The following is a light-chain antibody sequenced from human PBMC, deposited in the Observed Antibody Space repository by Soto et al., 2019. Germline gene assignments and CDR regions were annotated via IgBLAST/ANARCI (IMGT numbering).Light chain of an antibody. V-gene: IGLV2-8*01. CDR2: EVN. Sequence: QSALTQPPSASGSPGQSVTISCTGTSSDVGGYKYVSWYQHHPGKAPKLMLYEVNTRPSGVPDRFSGSKSGNTASLTVSGLQAEDEADYYCSSYAGSNIYVVFGGGTKLTVL. CDR3: SSYAGSNIYVV. J-gene: IGLJ3*02. CDR1: SSDVGGYKY.